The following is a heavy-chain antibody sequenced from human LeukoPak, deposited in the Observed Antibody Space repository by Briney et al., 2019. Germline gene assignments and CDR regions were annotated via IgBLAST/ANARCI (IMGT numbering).Heavy chain of an antibody. CDR2: IGNDGYNK. D-gene: IGHD1-7*01. CDR3: ARGAGTTVYYIDV. Sequence: GGSLRLSCAASGFTFRTFPMHWVRQAPGQGLQWVAVIGNDGYNKYYSDSVRGRFTISGDNSKNTLSLQMDSLTTEDTAVYYCARGAGTTVYYIDVWGKGTTVTVSS. V-gene: IGHV3-30*01. CDR1: GFTFRTFP. J-gene: IGHJ6*03.